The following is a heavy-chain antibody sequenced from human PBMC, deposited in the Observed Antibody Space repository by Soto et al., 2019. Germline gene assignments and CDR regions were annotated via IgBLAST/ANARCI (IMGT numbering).Heavy chain of an antibody. CDR1: GGSSIYH. J-gene: IGHJ4*02. CDR2: INYNGCT. CDR3: SRSTIAPRLFMYPFDS. Sequence: SLRWTVAGGSSIYHCGWLLLNQRKGLEWIGYINYNGCTRYNPSLKSRVTLSIDTSKNQFSLKLSSVTAADTAVYYCSRSTIAPRLFMYPFDSWGQGTLVTVSS. D-gene: IGHD6-6*01. V-gene: IGHV4-59*08.